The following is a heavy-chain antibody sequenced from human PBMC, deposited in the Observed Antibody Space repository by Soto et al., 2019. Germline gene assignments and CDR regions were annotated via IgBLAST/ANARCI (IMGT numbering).Heavy chain of an antibody. CDR2: ISGSGGST. D-gene: IGHD4-17*01. V-gene: IGHV3-23*01. J-gene: IGHJ4*02. CDR1: GFTFSSYA. CDR3: ARPRTTVTTLDYFDY. Sequence: EVQLLESGGGLVQPGGSLRLSCAASGFTFSSYAMSWVRQAPGKGLEWVSAISGSGGSTYYADSVKGRFTISRDNSKNTLYLQMNRLRAEDTAVYYCARPRTTVTTLDYFDYWGQGTLVTVSS.